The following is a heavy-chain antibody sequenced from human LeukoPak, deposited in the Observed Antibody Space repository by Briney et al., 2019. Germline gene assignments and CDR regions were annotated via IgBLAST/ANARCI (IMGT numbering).Heavy chain of an antibody. D-gene: IGHD3-10*01. CDR1: GFTFSDYY. CDR3: ARENRTFGSGTSGNWFDP. CDR2: ISSSGSTI. V-gene: IGHV3-11*01. J-gene: IGHJ5*02. Sequence: GGSLRLSCAASGFTFSDYYMSWIRQAPGKGLEWVSYISSSGSTIYYADSVKGRFTISRDNAKNSLYLQMNSLRAEDTAVYYCARENRTFGSGTSGNWFDPWGQGTLVTVSS.